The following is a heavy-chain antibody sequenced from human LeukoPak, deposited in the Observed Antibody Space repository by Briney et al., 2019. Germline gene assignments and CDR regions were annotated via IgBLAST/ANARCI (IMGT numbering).Heavy chain of an antibody. D-gene: IGHD3-22*01. CDR3: VRAYSRGYSDDFDY. CDR1: GFTFSDYY. Sequence: GGPLRLSCAASGFTFSDYYMSWFRQAPGKGLEWLSYINGNNGTIYYADSVRGRFTISRDNAKNSVYLQMNSLRGEDTAVYYCVRAYSRGYSDDFDYWGQGTLVTVSS. V-gene: IGHV3-11*01. J-gene: IGHJ4*02. CDR2: INGNNGTI.